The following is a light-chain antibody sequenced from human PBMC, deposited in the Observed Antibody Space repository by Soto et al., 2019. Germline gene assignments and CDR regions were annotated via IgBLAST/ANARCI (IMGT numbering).Light chain of an antibody. CDR2: DIS. Sequence: ETVMTQSPATLSVSPGERCTLSCRASQSVSSNLAWYQQKPGQPPRLLIYDISTRATGIPTRFSGSGSGTEFTLTISSLQSEDFAVYYCQQYGSSPPTFGQGTKVDI. CDR1: QSVSSN. V-gene: IGKV3D-15*01. J-gene: IGKJ1*01. CDR3: QQYGSSPPT.